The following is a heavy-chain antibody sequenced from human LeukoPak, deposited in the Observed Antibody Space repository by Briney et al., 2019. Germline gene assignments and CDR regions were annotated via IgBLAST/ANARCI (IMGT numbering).Heavy chain of an antibody. CDR1: GYTFTSYY. Sequence: ASVKVSCKASGYTFTSYYMHWVRQAPGQGLEWMGIINPSGGSTSYGQKFQGRVTMTRDTSTSTVYMELSSLRSEDTAVYYCARSASQTYYDFWSGYSAFDYWGQGTLVTVSS. CDR2: INPSGGST. CDR3: ARSASQTYYDFWSGYSAFDY. V-gene: IGHV1-46*01. D-gene: IGHD3-3*01. J-gene: IGHJ4*02.